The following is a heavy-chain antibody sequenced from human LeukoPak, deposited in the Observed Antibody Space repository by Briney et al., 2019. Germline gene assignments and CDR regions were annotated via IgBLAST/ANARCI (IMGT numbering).Heavy chain of an antibody. Sequence: ASVKVSCKASGYTFTSYGISWVRQAPGQGLEWMGWISAYNGNTNYAQKLQGRVTMTTDTSTSTAYMELSRLRSDDTAVYYCASTYYDILTGYLEFGYWGQGTLVTVSS. CDR2: ISAYNGNT. V-gene: IGHV1-18*01. CDR3: ASTYYDILTGYLEFGY. D-gene: IGHD3-9*01. CDR1: GYTFTSYG. J-gene: IGHJ4*02.